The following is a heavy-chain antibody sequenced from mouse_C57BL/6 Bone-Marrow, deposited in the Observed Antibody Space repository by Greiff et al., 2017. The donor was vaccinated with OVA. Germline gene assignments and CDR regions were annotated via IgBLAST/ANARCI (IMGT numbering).Heavy chain of an antibody. J-gene: IGHJ1*03. Sequence: VQLQQSGAELVRPRASVKLSCTASGFNIKDDYMHWVKQRPEQGLEWIGWIDPENGDTEYASKFQGKATITADTSSNTAYLQLSSLTSEDTAVYYCTTVVAHWYFDVWGTGTTVTVSS. D-gene: IGHD1-1*01. CDR1: GFNIKDDY. CDR2: IDPENGDT. CDR3: TTVVAHWYFDV. V-gene: IGHV14-4*01.